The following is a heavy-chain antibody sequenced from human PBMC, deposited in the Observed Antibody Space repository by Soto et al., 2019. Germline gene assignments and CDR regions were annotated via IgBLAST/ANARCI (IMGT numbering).Heavy chain of an antibody. V-gene: IGHV3-13*01. D-gene: IGHD3-10*01. Sequence: GGFLRLSCAASGFTFSSYDMHWVRQATGKGLEWVSAIGTAGDTYYPGSVKGRFTISRENAKNSLYLQMNSLRAGDTAVYYCARGSVNYYGSGTFDYWGQGTLVTVSS. CDR1: GFTFSSYD. J-gene: IGHJ4*02. CDR2: IGTAGDT. CDR3: ARGSVNYYGSGTFDY.